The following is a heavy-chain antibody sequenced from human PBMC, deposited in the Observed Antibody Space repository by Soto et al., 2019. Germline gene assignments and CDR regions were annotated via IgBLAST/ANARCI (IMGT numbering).Heavy chain of an antibody. Sequence: XETLSLTCAVYGGSGGSFSGYYWSWIRQPPGKGLEWIGEINHSGSTNYNPSLKSRVTISVDTSKNQFSLKLSSVTAADTAVYYCARHNYDSSGYXHYYYGMDVWGQGTTVTVSS. J-gene: IGHJ6*02. D-gene: IGHD3-22*01. CDR2: INHSGST. V-gene: IGHV4-34*01. CDR1: GGSGGSFSGYY. CDR3: ARHNYDSSGYXHYYYGMDV.